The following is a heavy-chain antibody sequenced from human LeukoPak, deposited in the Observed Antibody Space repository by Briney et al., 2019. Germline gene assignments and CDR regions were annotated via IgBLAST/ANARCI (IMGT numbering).Heavy chain of an antibody. J-gene: IGHJ3*02. CDR3: ARPLPNYGDAFDI. D-gene: IGHD4/OR15-4a*01. CDR1: GFTFSSYW. Sequence: GGSLRLSCAASGFTFSSYWMSWVRQAPGKGLEWVANIKQDGSEKYYVDSVKGRFTISRDNAKNSLYLQMNSLRAEDTAVYYCARPLPNYGDAFDIWGQGTMVTVSS. CDR2: IKQDGSEK. V-gene: IGHV3-7*01.